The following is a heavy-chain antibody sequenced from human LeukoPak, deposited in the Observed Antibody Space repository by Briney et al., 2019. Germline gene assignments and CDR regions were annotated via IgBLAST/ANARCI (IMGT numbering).Heavy chain of an antibody. J-gene: IGHJ5*02. CDR1: GFIFSNYG. CDR2: IWYDGRTK. Sequence: GGSLRLSCEVSGFIFSNYGMHWVRQAPGKGLEWVALIWYDGRTKFHADSVKGRFTISRDNSANILYLQMSSLRVEDTAVYYCARVSRPCSSTSCYAGYAWFDPWGQGTLVTVSS. D-gene: IGHD2-2*01. CDR3: ARVSRPCSSTSCYAGYAWFDP. V-gene: IGHV3-33*01.